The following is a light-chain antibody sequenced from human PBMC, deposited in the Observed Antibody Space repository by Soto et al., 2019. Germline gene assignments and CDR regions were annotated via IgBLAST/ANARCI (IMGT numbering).Light chain of an antibody. Sequence: EIVMTQSPATLSVSPGERATLSCRASQSVSSNLAWYQQKPGQAPRLLIYGASTRATDIPARFSGSGSGTDFTLTISTLQSADFAVYYCQQYSSWPPITFGQGTRLEIK. CDR3: QQYSSWPPIT. CDR1: QSVSSN. CDR2: GAS. J-gene: IGKJ5*01. V-gene: IGKV3-15*01.